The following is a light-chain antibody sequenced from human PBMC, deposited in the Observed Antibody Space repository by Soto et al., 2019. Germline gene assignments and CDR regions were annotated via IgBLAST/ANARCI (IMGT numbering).Light chain of an antibody. V-gene: IGKV3D-15*02. CDR3: QQYGSSPRT. Sequence: ELVMTQSPATLSVSPGERATLSCRASHSVSSNLAWYQQQPGQAPRLLIYDASTRATGIPARFSGSGSGTDFTLTVSSLQSEDFAVNYCQQYGSSPRTFGGGTKVDIK. CDR2: DAS. J-gene: IGKJ4*02. CDR1: HSVSSN.